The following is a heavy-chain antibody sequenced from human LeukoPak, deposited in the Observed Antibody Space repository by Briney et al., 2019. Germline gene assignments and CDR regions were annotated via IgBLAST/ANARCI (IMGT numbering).Heavy chain of an antibody. Sequence: SPSETLSLTCAVYGGSFSGYYWSWIRQPPGKGLEWIGEINHSGSTNYYPSLKSRVTISVDTSKNQFSLKLSSVTAADTAVYYCASGGLVRGSFRYWDQGTLVTVSS. CDR2: INHSGST. V-gene: IGHV4-34*01. CDR3: ASGGLVRGSFRY. CDR1: GGSFSGYY. D-gene: IGHD1-26*01. J-gene: IGHJ4*02.